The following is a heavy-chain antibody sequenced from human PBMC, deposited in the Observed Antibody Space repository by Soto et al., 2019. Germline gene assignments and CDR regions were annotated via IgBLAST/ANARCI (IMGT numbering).Heavy chain of an antibody. J-gene: IGHJ4*02. Sequence: VQLVESGGGLVQPGGSLRLSCAASGFTVSSNYMSWVRQAPGKGLEWVSVIYSGGSTYYADSVKGRFTISRDNSKNTLYLQMNSLRAEDTAVYYCARDPPYSSVARYFDYWGQGTLVTVSS. CDR3: ARDPPYSSVARYFDY. CDR2: IYSGGST. V-gene: IGHV3-66*01. CDR1: GFTVSSNY. D-gene: IGHD6-25*01.